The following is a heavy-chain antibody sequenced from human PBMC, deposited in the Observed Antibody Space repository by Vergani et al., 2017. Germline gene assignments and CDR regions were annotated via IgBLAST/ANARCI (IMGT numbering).Heavy chain of an antibody. J-gene: IGHJ4*02. CDR1: GYTFTSYY. CDR3: ARIHYGDLPFDY. D-gene: IGHD4-17*01. CDR2: INPSGGST. Sequence: QVQLVQSGAEVKKPGASVKVSCKTSGYTFTSYYMQWARQAPGQGLEWMGIINPSGGSTSYALKFQGRVTMTRDTSTSTVYMELSSLRSEDTAVYYCARIHYGDLPFDYWGQGTLVTVSS. V-gene: IGHV1-46*03.